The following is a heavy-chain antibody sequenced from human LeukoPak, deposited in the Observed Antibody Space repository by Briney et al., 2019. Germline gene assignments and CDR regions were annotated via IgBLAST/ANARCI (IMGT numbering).Heavy chain of an antibody. V-gene: IGHV4-34*01. CDR1: GGSFSGYY. J-gene: IGHJ4*02. Sequence: SETPSLTCAVYGGSFSGYYWSWIRQPPGKGLEWIGEINHSGSTNYNPSLKSRVTISVDTSKNQFSLKLSSVTAADTAVYYCAVRDYWGQGTLVTVSS. CDR3: AVRDY. CDR2: INHSGST.